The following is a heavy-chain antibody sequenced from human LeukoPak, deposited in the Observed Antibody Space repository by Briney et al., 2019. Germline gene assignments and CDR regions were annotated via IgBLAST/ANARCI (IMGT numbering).Heavy chain of an antibody. Sequence: SVKVSCKASGGTFSSYAISWVRQAPGQGLEWMGGIIPIFGTANYAQKFQGRVTITADESTSTAYMELSSLRSEDTAVYYCARNPIELRGYSYGYFDYWGQGTLVTVSS. J-gene: IGHJ4*02. CDR3: ARNPIELRGYSYGYFDY. V-gene: IGHV1-69*01. CDR2: IIPIFGTA. CDR1: GGTFSSYA. D-gene: IGHD5-18*01.